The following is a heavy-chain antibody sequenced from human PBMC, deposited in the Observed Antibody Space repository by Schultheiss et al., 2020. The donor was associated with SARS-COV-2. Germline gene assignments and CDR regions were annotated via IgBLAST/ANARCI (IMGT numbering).Heavy chain of an antibody. J-gene: IGHJ6*02. D-gene: IGHD4-17*01. CDR3: GGTTFYYCGVDV. CDR2: ISYDGSNK. V-gene: IGHV3-30-3*01. CDR1: GFTFSNAW. Sequence: GGSLRLSCAASGFTFSNAWMSWVRQAPGKGLEWVAVISYDGSNKYYADSVKGRFTISRDNSNNTLYLEMNSLRAEDTAVYYCGGTTFYYCGVDVWCQGTTVTVSS.